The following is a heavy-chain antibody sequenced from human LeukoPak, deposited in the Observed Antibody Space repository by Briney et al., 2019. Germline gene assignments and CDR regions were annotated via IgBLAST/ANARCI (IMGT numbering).Heavy chain of an antibody. Sequence: SETLSLTCSVSGSSIISTTNYWGWIRQPPGKGLEWIGSIYYSGSTYYNPSLKSRVTISVDTSKNQFSLKLSSVTAADTAVYYCARVGIVVVIIHWGQGTLVTVSS. V-gene: IGHV4-39*07. CDR3: ARVGIVVVIIH. J-gene: IGHJ4*02. D-gene: IGHD3-22*01. CDR1: GSSIISTTNY. CDR2: IYYSGST.